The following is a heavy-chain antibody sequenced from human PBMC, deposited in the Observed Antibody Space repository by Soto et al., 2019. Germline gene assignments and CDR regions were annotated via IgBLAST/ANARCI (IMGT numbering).Heavy chain of an antibody. J-gene: IGHJ4*02. D-gene: IGHD6-6*01. CDR3: ARAWVIAARNCFDY. V-gene: IGHV3-7*01. Sequence: EVQLVESGGGLVQPGGSLRLSCAASGFTFSSYWMSWVRQAPGKGLEWVANIKQDGSEKYYVDSVKGRFTISRDNAKNSLYLQMNSLRAEDTAVYYCARAWVIAARNCFDYWGQGTLVTVSS. CDR2: IKQDGSEK. CDR1: GFTFSSYW.